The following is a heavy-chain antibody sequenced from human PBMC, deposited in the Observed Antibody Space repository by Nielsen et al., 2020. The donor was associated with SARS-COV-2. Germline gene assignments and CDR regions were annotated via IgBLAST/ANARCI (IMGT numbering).Heavy chain of an antibody. CDR3: ARGGYFGSGPLDY. J-gene: IGHJ4*02. CDR1: GFTFNNYD. V-gene: IGHV3-13*04. D-gene: IGHD3-10*01. Sequence: GGSLRLSCAASGFTFNNYDMHWVRQPTGKGLEWVSAIGTTSDTYYAGSVKGRFTITRENAKNSFYLQMNSLIAGDTAVYYCARGGYFGSGPLDYWGQGTLVTVSS. CDR2: IGTTSDT.